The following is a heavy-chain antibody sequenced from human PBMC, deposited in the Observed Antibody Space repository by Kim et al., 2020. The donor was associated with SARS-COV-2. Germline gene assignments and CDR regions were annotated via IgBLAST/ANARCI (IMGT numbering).Heavy chain of an antibody. J-gene: IGHJ4*02. CDR1: GESINNGYW. Sequence: SETLSLTCSVSGESINNGYWWGWIRQPPGKGLEWVGTIYHSGRSDHNASLRGRVTISVDTSRNEFSLKFSSVTAADTAVYYCARDESGGFYLFWGQGTPVTVSA. D-gene: IGHD6-25*01. CDR2: IYHSGRS. CDR3: ARDESGGFYLF. V-gene: IGHV4-38-2*02.